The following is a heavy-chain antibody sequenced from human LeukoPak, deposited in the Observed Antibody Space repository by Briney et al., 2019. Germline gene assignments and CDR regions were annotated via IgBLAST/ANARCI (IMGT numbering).Heavy chain of an antibody. D-gene: IGHD3-16*01. CDR2: INPSGSAT. V-gene: IGHV1-46*01. CDR3: ARDISEVDYAWWFDP. J-gene: IGHJ5*02. Sequence: ASVKVSCKPSRYSFTRHYMHWVRQAPGHGLEGMVLINPSGSATRYAQSFQGRVTMTRDLCTSRDYLVLSSLRSDDTAVYFCARDISEVDYAWWFDPWGQGTLVTVAS. CDR1: RYSFTRHY.